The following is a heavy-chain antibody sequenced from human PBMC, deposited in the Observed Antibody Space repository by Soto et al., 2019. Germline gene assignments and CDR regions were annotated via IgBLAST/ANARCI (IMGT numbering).Heavy chain of an antibody. D-gene: IGHD1-26*01. CDR3: AKVPVGATGRFDY. V-gene: IGHV3-23*01. J-gene: IGHJ4*02. Sequence: EVQLLDSGGGLVQPGGSLRLSCAGSGFTFSNYAMSWVRQAPGKGLAWVSAISGSGGSTYYADSVKGRFTISRDNSKNTLYLQMNSLRAEDTALYYCAKVPVGATGRFDYWGQGTLVTISS. CDR1: GFTFSNYA. CDR2: ISGSGGST.